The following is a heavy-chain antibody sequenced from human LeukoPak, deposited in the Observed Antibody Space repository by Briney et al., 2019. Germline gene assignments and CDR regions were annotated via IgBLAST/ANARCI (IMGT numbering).Heavy chain of an antibody. J-gene: IGHJ4*02. CDR2: IYSGGST. Sequence: GGSLRLSCAASGFTVSSNYMSWIRQAPGKGLEWVSVIYSGGSTYYADSVKGRFTISRDNSKNTLYLQMNSLRAEDTAVYYCASPSPGGYYLDYWGQGTLVTVSS. D-gene: IGHD3-22*01. V-gene: IGHV3-66*01. CDR1: GFTVSSNY. CDR3: ASPSPGGYYLDY.